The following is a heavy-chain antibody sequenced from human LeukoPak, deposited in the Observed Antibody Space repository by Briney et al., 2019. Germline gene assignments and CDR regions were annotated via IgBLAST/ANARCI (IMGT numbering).Heavy chain of an antibody. D-gene: IGHD6-25*01. CDR3: AREERLSGAFDI. CDR1: GGSISSGGYY. CDR2: IYYSGSI. J-gene: IGHJ3*02. Sequence: NPSETLSLTCTVSGGSISSGGYYWSWIRQHPGKGLEWIGYIYYSGSIYYNPSLKSRVTISVDTSKNQFSLKLSSVTAADTAVYYCAREERLSGAFDIWGQGTMVTVSS. V-gene: IGHV4-31*03.